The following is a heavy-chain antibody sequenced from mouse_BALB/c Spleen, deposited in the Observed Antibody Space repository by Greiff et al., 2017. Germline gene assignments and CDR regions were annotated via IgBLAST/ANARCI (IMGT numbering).Heavy chain of an antibody. CDR1: GFTFSSFG. Sequence: EVKLMESGGGLVQPGGSRKLSCAASGFTFSSFGMHWVRQAPEKGLEWVAYISSGSSTIYYADTVKGRFTISRDNPKNTLFLQMTSLRSEDTAMYYCARDMITGYAMDYWGQGTSVTVSS. CDR3: ARDMITGYAMDY. D-gene: IGHD2-4*01. J-gene: IGHJ4*01. V-gene: IGHV5-17*02. CDR2: ISSGSSTI.